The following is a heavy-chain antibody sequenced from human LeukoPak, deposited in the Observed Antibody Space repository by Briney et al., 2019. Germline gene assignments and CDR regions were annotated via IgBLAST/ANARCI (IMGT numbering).Heavy chain of an antibody. Sequence: PGGSLRLSCAASGFTVSSNYMSWVRQAPGKGLEWVSVIYSGGSTYYADSVKGRFTISRDNSKNTLYLQMNNLRAEDTAVYYCARDRDIVVVPADMDVWGKGTTVTVSS. CDR3: ARDRDIVVVPADMDV. CDR1: GFTVSSNY. V-gene: IGHV3-53*01. J-gene: IGHJ6*03. D-gene: IGHD2-2*01. CDR2: IYSGGST.